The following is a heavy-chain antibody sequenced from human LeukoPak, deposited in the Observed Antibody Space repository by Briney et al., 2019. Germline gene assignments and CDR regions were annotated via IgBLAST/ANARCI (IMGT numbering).Heavy chain of an antibody. Sequence: GGSLRLSCEASGFTFSNYEMNWVRQAPGKGLERVSYMSGTGRTVHYADSVKGRFTISRDNARNSLYLQMNSLRAEDTALYYCARTRASVPFDYWGQGTLVTVSS. CDR3: ARTRASVPFDY. D-gene: IGHD3-10*01. J-gene: IGHJ4*02. CDR2: MSGTGRTV. CDR1: GFTFSNYE. V-gene: IGHV3-48*03.